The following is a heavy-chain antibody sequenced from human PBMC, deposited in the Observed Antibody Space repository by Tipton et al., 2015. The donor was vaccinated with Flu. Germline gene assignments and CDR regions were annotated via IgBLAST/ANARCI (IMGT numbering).Heavy chain of an antibody. CDR1: GFTLSSYW. CDR2: INNDGTST. D-gene: IGHD3-10*01. V-gene: IGHV3-74*01. CDR3: ASSAIGG. Sequence: SLRLSCAASGFTLSSYWMHWVRQAPGKGLVWVSHINNDGTSTVYADSVTGRFTISRDDARNTLFLQMNSLRVEDTAVYYCASSAIGGWGQGTLVTVSA. J-gene: IGHJ4*02.